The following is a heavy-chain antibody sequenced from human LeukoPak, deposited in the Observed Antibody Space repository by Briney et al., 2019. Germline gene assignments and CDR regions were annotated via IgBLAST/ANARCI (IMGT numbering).Heavy chain of an antibody. D-gene: IGHD3-10*01. CDR1: GFTFSSYW. V-gene: IGHV3-30-3*01. CDR2: ISYDGSNE. CDR3: ARVGYYSSGPFSYFDY. Sequence: GGSLRLSCAASGFTFSSYWMHWVRQAPGKGLEWVAVISYDGSNEYYAESVKGRFTISRDSSENTLYLEMNSLRVEDTAVYYCARVGYYSSGPFSYFDYWGQGTLVTVSS. J-gene: IGHJ4*02.